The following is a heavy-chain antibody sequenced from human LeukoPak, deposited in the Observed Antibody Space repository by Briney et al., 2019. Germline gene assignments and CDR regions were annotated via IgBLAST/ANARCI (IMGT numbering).Heavy chain of an antibody. CDR1: GFTFSSYA. V-gene: IGHV3-23*01. J-gene: IGHJ4*02. CDR2: ISGSGGST. CDR3: AKDPAVAGTYY. D-gene: IGHD6-19*01. Sequence: PGGSLRFSCAASGFTFSSYAMSWVRQAPGNGLEWVSAISGSGGSTYYADSVKGRFTISRDNSKNTLYLQMNSLRAEDTAVYYCAKDPAVAGTYYWGQGTLVTVSS.